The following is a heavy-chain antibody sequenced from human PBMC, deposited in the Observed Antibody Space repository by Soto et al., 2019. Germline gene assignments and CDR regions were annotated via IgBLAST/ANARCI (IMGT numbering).Heavy chain of an antibody. J-gene: IGHJ4*02. Sequence: PSDTQSLTHTVSGGSISHYYWSWIRQPPGKGLEWIGYIYYSGSTNYNPSLKSRVTISVDTSKNQFSLKVSSVTAADTAVYYCARGMATIGGWGQGTLVTVSS. V-gene: IGHV4-59*01. CDR2: IYYSGST. D-gene: IGHD5-12*01. CDR1: GGSISHYY. CDR3: ARGMATIGG.